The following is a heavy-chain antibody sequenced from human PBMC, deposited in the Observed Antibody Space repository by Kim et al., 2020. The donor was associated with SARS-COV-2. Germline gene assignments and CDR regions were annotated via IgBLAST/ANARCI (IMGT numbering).Heavy chain of an antibody. J-gene: IGHJ4*02. V-gene: IGHV1-3*01. CDR3: AKEYSSGWHRDY. D-gene: IGHD6-19*01. Sequence: KDSHKFHGAVTITRDTSTSTAYMKVSSLRSEDSAVYYCAKEYSSGWHRDYWGQGTLVTVSS.